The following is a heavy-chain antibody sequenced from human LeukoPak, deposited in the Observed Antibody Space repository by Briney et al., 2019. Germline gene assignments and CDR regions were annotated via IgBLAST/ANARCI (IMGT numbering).Heavy chain of an antibody. V-gene: IGHV3-7*01. CDR2: IQADGSEK. CDR1: GFTFQNYW. D-gene: IGHD1-26*01. Sequence: PGGSLRLSCAGSGFTFQNYWMTWVRQAPEKGLEWVATIQADGSEKFHVDSVKGRFTISRDNANNSLHLPMNSLRVDDTAVYYCARDRSHYGDAYDIWGQGTMVTVSS. J-gene: IGHJ3*02. CDR3: ARDRSHYGDAYDI.